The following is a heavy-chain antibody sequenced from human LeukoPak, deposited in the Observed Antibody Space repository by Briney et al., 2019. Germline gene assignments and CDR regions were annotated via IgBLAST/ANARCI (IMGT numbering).Heavy chain of an antibody. CDR2: ISSSSSTI. D-gene: IGHD2-2*01. V-gene: IGHV3-48*01. CDR3: ARDSVFDCSSTSCPYYMDV. CDR1: GFTFSSYS. J-gene: IGHJ6*03. Sequence: PGGSLRLSCAASGFTFSSYSMNWVRQARGKGLEWVSYISSSSSTIYYADSVRGRFTISRDNAKNSLYLQMNSLRAEDTAVYYCARDSVFDCSSTSCPYYMDVWGKGTTVTVS.